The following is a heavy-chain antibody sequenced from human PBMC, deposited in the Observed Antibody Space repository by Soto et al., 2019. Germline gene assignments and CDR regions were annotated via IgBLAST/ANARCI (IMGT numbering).Heavy chain of an antibody. CDR3: ARGRGSSSWYFDY. V-gene: IGHV3-7*01. Sequence: GGSLRLSCAASGFTFSSYWMSWVRQAPGKGLEWVANIKQDGSEKYYVDSVKGRFTISRDNAKNSLYLQMNSLRAEDTAVYYCARGRGSSSWYFDYGGQGTLVTVSS. CDR1: GFTFSSYW. D-gene: IGHD6-13*01. J-gene: IGHJ4*02. CDR2: IKQDGSEK.